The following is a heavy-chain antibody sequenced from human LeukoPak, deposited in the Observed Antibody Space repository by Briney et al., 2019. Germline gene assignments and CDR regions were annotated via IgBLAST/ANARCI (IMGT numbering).Heavy chain of an antibody. V-gene: IGHV3-21*01. CDR3: AREFRGYSYGLESDY. D-gene: IGHD5-18*01. CDR2: ISSSSSYI. Sequence: GGSLRLSCAASEFTFSSYSMNWVRQAPGKGLEWVSSISSSSSYIYYADSVKGRFTISRDNAKNSLYLQMNSLRAEDTAVYYCAREFRGYSYGLESDYWGQGTLVTVSS. CDR1: EFTFSSYS. J-gene: IGHJ4*02.